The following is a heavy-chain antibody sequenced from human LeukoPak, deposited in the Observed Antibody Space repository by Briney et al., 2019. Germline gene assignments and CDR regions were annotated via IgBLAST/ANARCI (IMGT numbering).Heavy chain of an antibody. J-gene: IGHJ6*03. CDR2: IKQDGSEK. CDR1: GFTFITHW. D-gene: IGHD6-13*01. V-gene: IGHV3-7*01. CDR3: ARAKAGSSWKGSWKKYYYMDV. Sequence: GGSLRLSCAASGFTFITHWMSWVRQAPGKGLEWVANIKQDGSEKYYVDSVKGRFTISRDNAKNSLYLQMNSLRAEDTAVYYCARAKAGSSWKGSWKKYYYMDVWGKGTTVTVSS.